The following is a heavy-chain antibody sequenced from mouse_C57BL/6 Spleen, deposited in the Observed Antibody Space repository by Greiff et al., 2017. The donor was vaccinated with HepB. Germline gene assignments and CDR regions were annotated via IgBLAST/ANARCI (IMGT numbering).Heavy chain of an antibody. Sequence: EVKLVESGPGLVKPSQSLSLTCSVTGYSITSGYYWNWIRQFPGNKLEWMGYISYDGSNNYNPSLKNRISITRDTSKNQFFLKLNSVTTEDTATYYCARGGLYGYDEGFAYWGQGTLVTVSA. CDR3: ARGGLYGYDEGFAY. J-gene: IGHJ3*01. V-gene: IGHV3-6*01. CDR2: ISYDGSN. D-gene: IGHD2-2*01. CDR1: GYSITSGYY.